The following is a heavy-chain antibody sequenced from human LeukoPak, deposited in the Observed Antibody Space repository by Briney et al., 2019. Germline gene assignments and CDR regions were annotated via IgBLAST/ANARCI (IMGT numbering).Heavy chain of an antibody. CDR3: ARVLYSSGSRWFDP. J-gene: IGHJ5*02. CDR1: GGTFSSYA. CDR2: IIPIFGTA. Sequence: GSSVKVSCKASGGTFSSYAISWVRQAPGQGLECMGGIIPIFGTANYAQKFQGRVTITADKSPSTAYMELSSLRSEDTAVYYCARVLYSSGSRWFDPWGQGTLVTVSS. D-gene: IGHD6-19*01. V-gene: IGHV1-69*06.